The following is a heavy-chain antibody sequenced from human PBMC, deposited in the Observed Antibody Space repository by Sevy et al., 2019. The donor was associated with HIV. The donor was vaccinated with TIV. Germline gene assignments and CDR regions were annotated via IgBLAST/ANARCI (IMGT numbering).Heavy chain of an antibody. CDR1: GDSISSSPYY. Sequence: SETLSLTCTVSGDSISSSPYYWGWIRQSHGKGLEWIGSIYYSGSTYYNPSLKSRVPIPVDTSTNQFSLRLNSVTAADTAVYYCARQVGQLRFFDWSPGYFDYWGQGILVTVSS. CDR2: IYYSGST. CDR3: ARQVGQLRFFDWSPGYFDY. D-gene: IGHD3-9*01. J-gene: IGHJ4*02. V-gene: IGHV4-39*01.